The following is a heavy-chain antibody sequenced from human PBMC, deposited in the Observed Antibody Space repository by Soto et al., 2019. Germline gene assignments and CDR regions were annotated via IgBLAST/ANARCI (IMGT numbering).Heavy chain of an antibody. V-gene: IGHV3-23*01. Sequence: GGSLRLSCAASGFPFSNYAMTWVRQAPGKGLEWVSCIAGGGGGTYSAGSVKGRFTISRDNSKNTLYLEMNILRAEDTALYYCAKDVIYCESGTCYPQASDIWGQGTMVTVSS. J-gene: IGHJ3*02. CDR1: GFPFSNYA. D-gene: IGHD2-15*01. CDR2: IAGGGGGT. CDR3: AKDVIYCESGTCYPQASDI.